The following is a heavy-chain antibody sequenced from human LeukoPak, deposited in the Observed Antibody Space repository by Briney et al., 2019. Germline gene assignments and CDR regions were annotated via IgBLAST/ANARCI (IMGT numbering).Heavy chain of an antibody. V-gene: IGHV3-23*01. CDR1: GFTFSSYA. Sequence: PGRSLRLSCAASGFTFSSYAMNWVRQAPGKGLEWVSVISGSGVLTYYADSVKGRFTISRDNSNNTLYLQLNSLTAEDTAIYYCAKAPRGTMAVFDIWGQGTMVSVSS. CDR3: AKAPRGTMAVFDI. D-gene: IGHD1-26*01. J-gene: IGHJ3*02. CDR2: ISGSGVLT.